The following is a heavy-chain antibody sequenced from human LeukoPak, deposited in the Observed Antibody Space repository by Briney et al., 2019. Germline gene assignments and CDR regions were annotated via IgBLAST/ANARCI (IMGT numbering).Heavy chain of an antibody. Sequence: GGSLRLSCAASGFTFSSYSMNWVRQAPGKGLEWVSSISSSSDYIYYADSVKGRLTTSRDNAKNSLYLQMNSLRAEDTAVYYCARGHSGSYQRTDAFDIWGQATMVTVSS. D-gene: IGHD1-26*01. J-gene: IGHJ3*02. V-gene: IGHV3-21*01. CDR3: ARGHSGSYQRTDAFDI. CDR1: GFTFSSYS. CDR2: ISSSSDYI.